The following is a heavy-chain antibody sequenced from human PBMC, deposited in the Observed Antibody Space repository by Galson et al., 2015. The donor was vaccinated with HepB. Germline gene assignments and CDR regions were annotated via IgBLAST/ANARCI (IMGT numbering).Heavy chain of an antibody. J-gene: IGHJ4*02. CDR1: GYTLTGYY. CDR2: INPNSGGT. CDR3: ARDFPVYYYDSSGYSALGPDY. V-gene: IGHV1-2*02. Sequence: SVKVSCKASGYTLTGYYMHWVRQAPGQGLEWMGWINPNSGGTNYAQKFQGRATMTRDTSISTAYMELSRLRSDDTAVYYCARDFPVYYYDSSGYSALGPDYWGQGTLVTVSS. D-gene: IGHD3-22*01.